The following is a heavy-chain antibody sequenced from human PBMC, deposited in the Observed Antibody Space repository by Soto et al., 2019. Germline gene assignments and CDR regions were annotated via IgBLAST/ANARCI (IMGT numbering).Heavy chain of an antibody. D-gene: IGHD2-2*01. CDR3: GRCTSTSCHLGSDY. V-gene: IGHV3-30*04. Sequence: QVQLVESGGGVVQPERSLRLSCAASGFIFSSYAMNWVRQAPGKGLEWVALISYEGSSQYYADSVKGRFTISRDSSKNTLYLHMNSLGAADTAVYYCGRCTSTSCHLGSDYWGHGTLVTVSS. J-gene: IGHJ4*01. CDR1: GFIFSSYA. CDR2: ISYEGSSQ.